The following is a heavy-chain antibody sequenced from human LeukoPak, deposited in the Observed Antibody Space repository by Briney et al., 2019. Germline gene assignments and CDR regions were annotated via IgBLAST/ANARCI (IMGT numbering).Heavy chain of an antibody. CDR3: ARVAYYDSSGYSFDY. CDR2: IDSTGST. V-gene: IGHV4-59*01. J-gene: IGHJ4*02. D-gene: IGHD3-22*01. CDR1: GGSMSTYY. Sequence: PSETLSLTCTVSGGSMSTYYWSWIRQPPGKGLECIGYIDSTGSTNYKPSLKSRVTISVETSKNQLSLRMRSVTAADTAVYYCARVAYYDSSGYSFDYWGQGILVTVSS.